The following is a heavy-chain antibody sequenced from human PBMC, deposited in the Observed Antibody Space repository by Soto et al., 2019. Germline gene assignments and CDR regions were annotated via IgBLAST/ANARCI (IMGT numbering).Heavy chain of an antibody. J-gene: IGHJ4*02. Sequence: PSETLSLTCTVSGGSISSYYWSWIRQPPGKGLGWIGYIYNSGSTNYNPSLKSRVTISIDTSKNQFSLKLNSVTAADTAVYYCARAGRMAARPIDYWGRGTLVTVSS. V-gene: IGHV4-59*01. CDR1: GGSISSYY. D-gene: IGHD6-6*01. CDR2: IYNSGST. CDR3: ARAGRMAARPIDY.